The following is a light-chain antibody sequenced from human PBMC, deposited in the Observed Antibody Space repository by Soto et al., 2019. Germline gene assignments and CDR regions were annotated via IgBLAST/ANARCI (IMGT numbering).Light chain of an antibody. CDR3: KQSFSAPWT. CDR2: AAY. V-gene: IGKV1-39*01. J-gene: IGKJ1*01. CDR1: QNIYNS. Sequence: DIQMTQSPSSLSASLGDRVTITCRTSQNIYNSLNWYQQKPGKVPKLLIYAAYSLQGGVQSRFSGSGSGTDFTLTIRSLQPEDFATYYCKQSFSAPWTFGQGTKVDIK.